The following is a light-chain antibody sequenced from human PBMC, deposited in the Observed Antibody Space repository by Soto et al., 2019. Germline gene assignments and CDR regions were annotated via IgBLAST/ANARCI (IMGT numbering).Light chain of an antibody. V-gene: IGKV1-39*01. J-gene: IGKJ4*01. Sequence: DIQMNQSPSSLAASVVDRVTITCRANQGMDIYLNWYQHKPGKAPEILIISGAILQTAVPARFKGDRVGADFRLAIRCLHPEDFSTCYRQQRHNPPLPCGGDTNEDI. CDR2: SGA. CDR1: QGMDIY. CDR3: QQRHNPPLP.